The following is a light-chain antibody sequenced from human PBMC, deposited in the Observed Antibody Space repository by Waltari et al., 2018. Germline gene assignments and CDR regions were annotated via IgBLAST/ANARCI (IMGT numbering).Light chain of an antibody. CDR2: DVS. J-gene: IGLJ2*01. CDR1: SSDSGGYIY. V-gene: IGLV2-14*03. Sequence: QSALTQPASVSGSPGQSITISCTATSSDSGGYIYVSWYQQHPGKAPKVIVYDVSNRPSGVSNRFSASKSGNSASLTISGLQAEDEAHYYCSSYTSSGTRVVFGGGTRLTVL. CDR3: SSYTSSGTRVV.